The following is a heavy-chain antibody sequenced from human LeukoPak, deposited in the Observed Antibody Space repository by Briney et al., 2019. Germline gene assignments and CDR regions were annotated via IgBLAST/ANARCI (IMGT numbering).Heavy chain of an antibody. CDR1: GFTFSSYA. V-gene: IGHV3-11*04. Sequence: GGSLRLSCAASGFTFSSYAMSWIRQAPGKGLEWVSYISSSGSTIYYADSVKGRFTISRDNAKNSLYLQMNSLRAEDTAVYYCARDSDYVWGSYRFDYWGQGTLVTVSS. D-gene: IGHD3-16*02. CDR3: ARDSDYVWGSYRFDY. CDR2: ISSSGSTI. J-gene: IGHJ4*02.